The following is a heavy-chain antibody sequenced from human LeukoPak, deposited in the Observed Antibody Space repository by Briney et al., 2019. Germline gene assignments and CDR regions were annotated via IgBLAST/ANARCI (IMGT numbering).Heavy chain of an antibody. CDR2: ISDSGST. CDR1: GDSISTYY. J-gene: IGHJ4*02. Sequence: SETLSLTCTVSGDSISTYYWTWIRQPPGKGLEWIGYISDSGSTNYNPSLKSRVTISLDTSKNQFSLKLISLTAADTAAYYCARSNGGLFDYWGQGTLVTVSS. D-gene: IGHD2-8*01. V-gene: IGHV4-59*01. CDR3: ARSNGGLFDY.